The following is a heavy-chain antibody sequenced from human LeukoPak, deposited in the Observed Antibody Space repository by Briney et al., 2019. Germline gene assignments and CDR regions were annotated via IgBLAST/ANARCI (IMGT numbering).Heavy chain of an antibody. CDR3: ARESDVAGSDY. D-gene: IGHD6-19*01. V-gene: IGHV3-53*01. Sequence: GGSLRLSCTVSGFTVSSNSMSWVRQAPGKGLEWVSFIYSDNTHFSDSVKGRFTISRDNAKKSLYLQMNSLRVEDTAVYYCARESDVAGSDYWGQGTLLTVSS. CDR1: GFTVSSNS. J-gene: IGHJ4*02. CDR2: IYSDNT.